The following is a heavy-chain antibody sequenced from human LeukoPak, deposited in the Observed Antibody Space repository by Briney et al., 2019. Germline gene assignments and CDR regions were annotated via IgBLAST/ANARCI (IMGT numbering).Heavy chain of an antibody. D-gene: IGHD4-17*01. CDR2: IFYSGST. CDR1: SGSISTSNYY. J-gene: IGHJ5*02. CDR3: ARYTDYGDYSWFDP. Sequence: SETLSLTCTVSSGSISTSNYYWGWVRQPPGKALEWIGNIFYSGSTYYNPSLKSRVTISVDTSKNQFSLKLSSVTAADTAVYYCARYTDYGDYSWFDPWGQGTLVTVSS. V-gene: IGHV4-39*01.